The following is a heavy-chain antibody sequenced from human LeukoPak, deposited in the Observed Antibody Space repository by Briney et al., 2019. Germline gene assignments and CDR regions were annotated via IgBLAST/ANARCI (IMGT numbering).Heavy chain of an antibody. J-gene: IGHJ6*03. D-gene: IGHD6-13*01. CDR2: INPNSGGT. CDR3: ARGVAAAQNLWGYYYYYMDV. CDR1: GYTFTGYY. Sequence: ASVKVSCKASGYTFTGYYMHWVRQAPGQGLEWMGWINPNSGGTNYAQKFQGRVTMTRDTSISTAYMELSRLRSDDTAVYYCARGVAAAQNLWGYYYYYMDVWGKGTTVTVSS. V-gene: IGHV1-2*02.